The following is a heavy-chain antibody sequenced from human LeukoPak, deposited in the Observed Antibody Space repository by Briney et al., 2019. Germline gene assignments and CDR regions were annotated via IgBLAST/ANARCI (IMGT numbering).Heavy chain of an antibody. J-gene: IGHJ4*02. CDR1: GGTFSSYA. CDR3: ARTYYYDSSGPEAQRVGYFDY. CDR2: IIPILGIA. Sequence: GASVKVSCKASGGTFSSYAISWVRQAPGQGLEWMGRIIPILGIANYAQKFQGRVTITADKSTSTAYMELSSLRSEDTAVYYCARTYYYDSSGPEAQRVGYFDYWGQGTLVTVSS. V-gene: IGHV1-69*04. D-gene: IGHD3-22*01.